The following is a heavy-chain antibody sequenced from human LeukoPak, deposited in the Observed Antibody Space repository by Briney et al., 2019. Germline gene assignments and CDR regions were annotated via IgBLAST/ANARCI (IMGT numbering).Heavy chain of an antibody. CDR1: GFTVSSNY. V-gene: IGHV3-53*01. J-gene: IGHJ4*03. Sequence: PGGSLRLSCAASGFTVSSNYMSWVRQAPGKGLEWVSVIYSGGSTYYADSVKGRFTISRDNSKNTLYLQMNSLRAEDTAVYYCARAPSYYYDSSGYQYFDYWGQGTTVTVSS. CDR3: ARAPSYYYDSSGYQYFDY. CDR2: IYSGGST. D-gene: IGHD3-22*01.